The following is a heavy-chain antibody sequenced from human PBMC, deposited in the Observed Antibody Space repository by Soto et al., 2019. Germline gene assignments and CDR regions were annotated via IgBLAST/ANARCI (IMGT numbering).Heavy chain of an antibody. CDR1: GGSISSSSYY. Sequence: PSETLSLTCTVSGGSISSSSYYWGWIRQPPGKGLEWIGSIYYSGSTYYNPSLKSRVTISVDTSKNQFSLKLSSVTAADTAVYYCARRVGAAAGTFAIDPWGQGTLVTVSS. CDR3: ARRVGAAAGTFAIDP. V-gene: IGHV4-39*07. CDR2: IYYSGST. D-gene: IGHD6-13*01. J-gene: IGHJ5*02.